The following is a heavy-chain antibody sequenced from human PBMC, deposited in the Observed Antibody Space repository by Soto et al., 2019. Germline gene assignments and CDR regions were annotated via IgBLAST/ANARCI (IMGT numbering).Heavy chain of an antibody. Sequence: QVQLQESGPGLVKPSETLSLTCTVSGDSINSGYWSWIRKPPGQGLEWMGYIYYKGNTNYNHSLKSRVTISVGTSKTQFSLKLSSVTAADTAVYYCARGRAIDVYSAGHSDLDIWAKETMVTVS. CDR1: GDSINSGY. D-gene: IGHD4-4*01. V-gene: IGHV4-59*01. CDR3: ARGRAIDVYSAGHSDLDI. CDR2: IYYKGNT. J-gene: IGHJ3*02.